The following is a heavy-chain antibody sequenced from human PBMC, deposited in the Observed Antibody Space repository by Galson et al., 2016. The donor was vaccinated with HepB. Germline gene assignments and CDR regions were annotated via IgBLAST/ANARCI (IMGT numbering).Heavy chain of an antibody. V-gene: IGHV1-18*04. CDR2: ISPSNGDT. J-gene: IGHJ5*02. CDR3: VRDLFSYVSGRWEDCFDP. CDR1: GYTFSTYG. Sequence: SVKVSCKASGYTFSTYGMSWVRQAPGQGLEWMGWISPSNGDTNYGQKSRGRVTLTTDASTSTVYMELRNLRSDGTAVYYCVRDLFSYVSGRWEDCFDPWGQGTLVTVSS. D-gene: IGHD3-10*01.